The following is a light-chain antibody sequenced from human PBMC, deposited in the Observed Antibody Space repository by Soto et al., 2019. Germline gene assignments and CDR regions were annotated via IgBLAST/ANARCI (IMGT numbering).Light chain of an antibody. V-gene: IGKV3-20*01. J-gene: IGKJ1*01. CDR2: DAS. Sequence: EIVLTQSPGTLSLSPGERATLSCRASQRVDNRYLAWYHQKPGQAPMLLISDASSRATGIPDRFIGGGSRTDFTLTISRLESEDFAVYYCQQYATSRTFGQGTKVEIK. CDR1: QRVDNRY. CDR3: QQYATSRT.